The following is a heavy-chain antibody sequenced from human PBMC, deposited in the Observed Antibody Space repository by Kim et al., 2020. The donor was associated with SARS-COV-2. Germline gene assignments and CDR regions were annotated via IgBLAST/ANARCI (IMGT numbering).Heavy chain of an antibody. CDR3: ARDPLSSGYYTCYFDY. V-gene: IGHV3-30*04. D-gene: IGHD3-22*01. CDR2: ISYDGSNK. J-gene: IGHJ4*02. Sequence: GGSLRLSCAASGFTFSSYAMHWVRQAPGKGLEWVAVISYDGSNKYYADSVKGRFTISRDNSKNTLYLQMNSLRAEDTAVYYCARDPLSSGYYTCYFDYWGQGTLVTVSS. CDR1: GFTFSSYA.